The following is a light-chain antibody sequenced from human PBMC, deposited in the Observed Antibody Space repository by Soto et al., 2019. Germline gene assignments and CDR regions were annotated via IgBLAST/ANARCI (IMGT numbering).Light chain of an antibody. J-gene: IGKJ1*01. CDR3: QQYVNSWS. Sequence: EIVLTQSPGTLSLSPGERATLSCRASQSVRSSYLAWYQQKPGQAPRLLIYGASRRATSIPDRLSGSVSGTYFTLTVSSLEPEDFAMSYSQQYVNSWSVGQGTTLEIQ. V-gene: IGKV3-20*01. CDR2: GAS. CDR1: QSVRSSY.